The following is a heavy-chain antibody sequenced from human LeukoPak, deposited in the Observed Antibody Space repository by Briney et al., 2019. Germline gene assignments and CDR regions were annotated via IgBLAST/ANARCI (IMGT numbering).Heavy chain of an antibody. Sequence: GESLKISCKGSGYSFASYWIGWVRQMPGKGLEWMGIIYPGDSDTRYSPSFQGQVTISAGKSISTAYLQWSSLKASDTAMYYCARRPVAEAAGTGSWYYYYGMDVWGQGTTVTVSS. V-gene: IGHV5-51*01. CDR1: GYSFASYW. CDR2: IYPGDSDT. J-gene: IGHJ6*02. CDR3: ARRPVAEAAGTGSWYYYYGMDV. D-gene: IGHD6-13*01.